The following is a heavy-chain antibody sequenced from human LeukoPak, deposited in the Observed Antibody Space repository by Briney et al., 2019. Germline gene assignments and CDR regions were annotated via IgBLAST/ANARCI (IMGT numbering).Heavy chain of an antibody. Sequence: PSETLSLTCTVSGGSISSYYWSWIRQPPGKGLEWIGYIYYSGSTNYNPSLKSRVTISVDTSKNQFSLKLSSVTAADTAVYYCARGIQLWSDWGQGTLVTVSS. CDR3: ARGIQLWSD. D-gene: IGHD5-18*01. CDR2: IYYSGST. J-gene: IGHJ4*02. CDR1: GGSISSYY. V-gene: IGHV4-59*01.